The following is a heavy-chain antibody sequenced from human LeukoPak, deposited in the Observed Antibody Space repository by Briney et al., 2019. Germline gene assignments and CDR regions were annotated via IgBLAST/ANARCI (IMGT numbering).Heavy chain of an antibody. CDR1: GFTFRSYW. J-gene: IGHJ4*02. CDR2: INQEASGT. D-gene: IGHD2/OR15-2a*01. V-gene: IGHV3-7*01. Sequence: GGSLRLSCAASGFTFRSYWMSWVRQAPGKGLEWLGHINQEASGTGHADSVKGRFTISRDNSRNLLYLHMSSLRAEDTAVYYCAKYLSRAFDSWGQGILVSVSS. CDR3: AKYLSRAFDS.